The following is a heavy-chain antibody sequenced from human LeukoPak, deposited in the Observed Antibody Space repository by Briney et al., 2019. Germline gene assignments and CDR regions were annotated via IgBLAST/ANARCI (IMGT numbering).Heavy chain of an antibody. Sequence: GGSLRLSCAASGFTVSSNYMSWVRQAPGKGLEWVSVIYSGGSTYYADSVKGRFTISRDNSKNTQYLQMNSLRAEDTAVYYCASSLYCSSTSCYLPWGQGTLVTVSS. V-gene: IGHV3-66*01. CDR1: GFTVSSNY. CDR2: IYSGGST. D-gene: IGHD2-2*01. CDR3: ASSLYCSSTSCYLP. J-gene: IGHJ5*02.